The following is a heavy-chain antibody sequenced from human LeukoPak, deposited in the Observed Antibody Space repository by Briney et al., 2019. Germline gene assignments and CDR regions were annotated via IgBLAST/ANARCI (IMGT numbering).Heavy chain of an antibody. V-gene: IGHV1-69*01. CDR1: GGTFSSYA. CDR3: ARGPHGYSGYDALDY. D-gene: IGHD5-12*01. J-gene: IGHJ4*02. CDR2: IIPIFGTA. Sequence: ASVKVSCKASGGTFSSYAISWVRQAPGQGLEWMGGIIPIFGTANYAQKFQGRVTITADESTSTACMELSSLRSEDTAVYYCARGPHGYSGYDALDYWGQGTLVTVSS.